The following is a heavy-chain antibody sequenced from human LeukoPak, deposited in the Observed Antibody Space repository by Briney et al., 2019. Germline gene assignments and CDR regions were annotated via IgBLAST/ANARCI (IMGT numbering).Heavy chain of an antibody. CDR2: IYYSGST. Sequence: SETLSLTCTVPGGSISSSSYYWGWIRQPPGKGLEWIGSIYYSGSTYYNPSLKSRVTISVDTSKNQFSLKLSSVTAADTAVYYCARGLEWELTFDYWGQGTLVTVSS. CDR3: ARGLEWELTFDY. D-gene: IGHD1-26*01. V-gene: IGHV4-39*07. J-gene: IGHJ4*02. CDR1: GGSISSSSYY.